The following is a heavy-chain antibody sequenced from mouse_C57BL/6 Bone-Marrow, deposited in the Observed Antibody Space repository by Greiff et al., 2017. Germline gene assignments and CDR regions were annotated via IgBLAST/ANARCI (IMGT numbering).Heavy chain of an antibody. Sequence: QVHVKQSGAELVKPGASVKMSCKASGYTFTTYPIEWMKQNHGKSLEWIGNFHPYNDDTKHNEKFKGKATLTVEKSSSTVYLELSRLTSNDSAVYYCARGGNSSFAYWGQGTLVTVSA. D-gene: IGHD2-1*01. V-gene: IGHV1-47*01. J-gene: IGHJ3*01. CDR2: FHPYNDDT. CDR3: ARGGNSSFAY. CDR1: GYTFTTYP.